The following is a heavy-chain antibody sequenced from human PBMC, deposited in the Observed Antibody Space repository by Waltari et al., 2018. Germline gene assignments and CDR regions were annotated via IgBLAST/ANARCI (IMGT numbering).Heavy chain of an antibody. CDR2: VSYSGTT. J-gene: IGHJ3*01. CDR3: ATYIGASVGTAAFDV. V-gene: IGHV4-39*01. Sequence: QLQLQESGPRLVRPSETLSLICRVSGVSITSNSHYWAWIRQSPGQGLEWIGTVSYSGTTYISPSLKSRVSVSRVTSKNQVSLILGSVTAADMAVYYCATYIGASVGTAAFDVWGQGTMVTVSS. D-gene: IGHD5-12*01. CDR1: GVSITSNSHY.